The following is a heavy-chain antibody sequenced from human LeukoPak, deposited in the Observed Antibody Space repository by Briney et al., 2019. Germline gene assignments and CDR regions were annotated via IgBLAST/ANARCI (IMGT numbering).Heavy chain of an antibody. V-gene: IGHV4-39*01. D-gene: IGHD3-22*01. CDR1: GGSISSSSYY. J-gene: IGHJ5*02. CDR2: IYYSGST. CDR3: ARHDLTYYYDSSGLNWFDP. Sequence: PSETLSLTCTVSGGSISSSSYYWGWIRQPPGKGLEWIGSIYYSGSTYYSPSLKSRVTISVDTSKNQFSLKLSSVTAADTAVYYCARHDLTYYYDSSGLNWFDPWGQGTLVTVSS.